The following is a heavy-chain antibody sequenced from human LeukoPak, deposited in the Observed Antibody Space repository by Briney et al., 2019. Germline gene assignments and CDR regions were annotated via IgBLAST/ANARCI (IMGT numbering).Heavy chain of an antibody. V-gene: IGHV1-69*05. D-gene: IGHD2-15*01. Sequence: ASVKVSCKASGGTFSSYAISWVRQAPGQGLEWMGGIIPIFGTANYAQKFQGRVTITTDESTSTAYMELSSLRSEDTAVYYCAREYCSGASCYRSGTHFDYWGQGTLVTVSS. J-gene: IGHJ4*02. CDR1: GGTFSSYA. CDR2: IIPIFGTA. CDR3: AREYCSGASCYRSGTHFDY.